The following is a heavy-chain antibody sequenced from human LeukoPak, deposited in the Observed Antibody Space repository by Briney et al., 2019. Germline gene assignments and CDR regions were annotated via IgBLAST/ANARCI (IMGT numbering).Heavy chain of an antibody. D-gene: IGHD7-27*01. V-gene: IGHV3-11*01. J-gene: IGHJ4*02. Sequence: GRSLRLSCAASGFTFSDYYMSWIRQAPGKGLEWVSYISSSGSTIYYADSVKGRFTLSRDNAKNSLYLQMISLRVEDTAVYYCATDHPFPKLGSFDYWGQGTLVTVSS. CDR3: ATDHPFPKLGSFDY. CDR2: ISSSGSTI. CDR1: GFTFSDYY.